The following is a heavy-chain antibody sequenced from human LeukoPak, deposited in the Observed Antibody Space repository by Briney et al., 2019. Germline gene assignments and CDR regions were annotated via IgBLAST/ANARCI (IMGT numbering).Heavy chain of an antibody. V-gene: IGHV4-59*12. D-gene: IGHD2-15*01. CDR3: ARKLVGYYFDY. CDR2: IYYTGTT. J-gene: IGHJ4*02. CDR1: GGSISGYY. Sequence: SETLSLTCTVSGGSISGYYWSWIRQPPGKGLELIGHIYYTGTTKYNPSLKSRVTISVDTSKNQFSLKLSSVTAADTAVYYCARKLVGYYFDYWGQGTLVTVSS.